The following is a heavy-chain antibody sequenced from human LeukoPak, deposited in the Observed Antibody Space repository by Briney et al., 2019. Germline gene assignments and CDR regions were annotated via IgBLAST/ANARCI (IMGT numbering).Heavy chain of an antibody. Sequence: PSETLSLACSVSGDSFSDYYWTWIRRPPGGRLEWIGNIYYRGSTKYNPSLKNRVPISVDTSKNQVSLTLASVTAADTAVYYCARAMRWTSGPVELGWFDRWGQGTLVTVPS. J-gene: IGHJ5*02. D-gene: IGHD1-1*01. CDR2: IYYRGST. CDR1: GDSFSDYY. V-gene: IGHV4-59*01. CDR3: ARAMRWTSGPVELGWFDR.